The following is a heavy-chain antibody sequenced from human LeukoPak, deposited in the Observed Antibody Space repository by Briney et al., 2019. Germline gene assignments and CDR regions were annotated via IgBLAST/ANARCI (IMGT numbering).Heavy chain of an antibody. CDR3: ARVQYYYDTSGYYHFDY. CDR2: ISAYNGNT. Sequence: ASVKVSCKASRGTFSNYAISWVRQAPGQGLEWMGWISAYNGNTNYAQKLQGRVTMTTDTSTSTAYMELRSLRSDDTAVYYCARVQYYYDTSGYYHFDYWGQGTLVTVSS. CDR1: RGTFSNYA. V-gene: IGHV1-18*01. D-gene: IGHD3-22*01. J-gene: IGHJ4*02.